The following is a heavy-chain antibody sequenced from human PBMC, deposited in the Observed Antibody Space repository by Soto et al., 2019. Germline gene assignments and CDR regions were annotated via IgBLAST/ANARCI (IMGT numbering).Heavy chain of an antibody. Sequence: QLQLQESGSGLVKPSQTLSLTCAVSDGSLSSGGYSGSWIRQPPGKGLEWIGYIYHSGSTYYNPSLKSRVTISVDRSKNQFYLKLSCVTAADTAVYSCAIAGGLGGVAVDYWGHGTLVTVSS. D-gene: IGHD6-19*01. J-gene: IGHJ4*01. CDR2: IYHSGST. CDR3: AIAGGLGGVAVDY. CDR1: DGSLSSGGYS. V-gene: IGHV4-30-2*01.